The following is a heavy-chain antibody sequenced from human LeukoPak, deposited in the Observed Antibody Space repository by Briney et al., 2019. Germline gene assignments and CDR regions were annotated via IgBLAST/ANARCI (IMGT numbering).Heavy chain of an antibody. Sequence: AESLRLSCAPSGFNLRDYCMHWVRQAPGKGLVWVSRLGTDGTYTNYADSVTGRFTISRDNAKNTLYLQMDSLRAEDTSFYYCVRDPSNSGNWFDLWGQGTLDTVSP. CDR2: LGTDGTYT. CDR1: GFNLRDYC. CDR3: VRDPSNSGNWFDL. V-gene: IGHV3-74*01. J-gene: IGHJ5*02. D-gene: IGHD4-11*01.